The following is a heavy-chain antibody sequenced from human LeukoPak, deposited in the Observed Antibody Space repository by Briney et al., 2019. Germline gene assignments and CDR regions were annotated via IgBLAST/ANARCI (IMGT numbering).Heavy chain of an antibody. J-gene: IGHJ5*02. CDR1: GGTFSSYA. Sequence: SVKVSCKASGGTFSSYAISWVRQAPGQGLEWMGGIIPIFGTANCAQKFQGRVTITADESTSTAYMELSSLRSEDTAVYYCARDVVGGVAATRKRTNWFDPWGQGTLVTVSS. CDR2: IIPIFGTA. D-gene: IGHD2-15*01. CDR3: ARDVVGGVAATRKRTNWFDP. V-gene: IGHV1-69*01.